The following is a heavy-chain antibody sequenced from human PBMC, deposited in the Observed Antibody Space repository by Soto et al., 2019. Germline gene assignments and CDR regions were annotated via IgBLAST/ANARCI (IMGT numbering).Heavy chain of an antibody. D-gene: IGHD2-2*01. CDR1: GGSIDNSHSF. V-gene: IGHV4-39*02. CDR3: ARDAQGPAAIV. J-gene: IGHJ6*02. Sequence: PSETLSLTCDVSGGSIDNSHSFWGWGRQPPGRGLEFLGSVYYSGGTYYNPSLKSRVTVPVDTSKNQVSLRVRSVTVADTAMYYCARDAQGPAAIVWGQGTRSPSP. CDR2: VYYSGGT.